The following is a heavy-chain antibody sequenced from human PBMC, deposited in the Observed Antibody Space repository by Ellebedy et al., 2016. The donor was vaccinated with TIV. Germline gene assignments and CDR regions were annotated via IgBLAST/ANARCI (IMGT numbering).Heavy chain of an antibody. CDR3: ARGLPQQWLGPQFDY. D-gene: IGHD6-19*01. CDR1: GYTFTSYY. CDR2: INPSGAHT. V-gene: IGHV1-46*01. Sequence: AASVQVSCKASGYTFTSYYMHWARQAPGQGLEWMGVINPSGAHTTYTQKFQGRVTMTRDTSTSTVYMDLSSLRSDDTAVYYCARGLPQQWLGPQFDYWGQGTLVTVSS. J-gene: IGHJ4*02.